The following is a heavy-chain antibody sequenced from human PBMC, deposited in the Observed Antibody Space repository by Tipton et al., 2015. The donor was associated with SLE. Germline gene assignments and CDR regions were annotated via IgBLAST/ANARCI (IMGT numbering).Heavy chain of an antibody. J-gene: IGHJ4*02. CDR1: GGSISSGSYY. CDR3: ARQDSSGYDY. D-gene: IGHD3-22*01. CDR2: IYTSGST. V-gene: IGHV4-61*02. Sequence: TLSLTCTVSGGSISSGSYYWSWIRQPAGKGLEWIGRIYTSGSTNYNPSLKSRVTISVDTSKNQFSLKLSSVTAADTAVYYCARQDSSGYDYWGQGTLVTVSS.